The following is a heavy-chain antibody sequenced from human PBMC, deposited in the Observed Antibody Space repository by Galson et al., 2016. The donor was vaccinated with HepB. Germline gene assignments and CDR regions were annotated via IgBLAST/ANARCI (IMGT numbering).Heavy chain of an antibody. CDR2: LNSDGSNT. D-gene: IGHD3-22*01. V-gene: IGHV3-74*01. CDR3: VREAPKYYFDSSGYQGAPS. J-gene: IGHJ5*02. Sequence: SLRLSCAASGFTFSIYWMHWVRQAPGKGLVWVSRLNSDGSNTNYADSVKGRFTISSDNAKNALYLQMNSLRAEDTAVYYCVREAPKYYFDSSGYQGAPSWGQGTLVTVSS. CDR1: GFTFSIYW.